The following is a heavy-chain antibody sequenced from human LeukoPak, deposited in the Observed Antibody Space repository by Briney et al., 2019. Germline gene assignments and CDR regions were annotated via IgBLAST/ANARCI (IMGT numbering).Heavy chain of an antibody. V-gene: IGHV3-11*05. Sequence: GGSLRLSCAASGFTISDYYMSWIRQAPGKGLEWVSYISSSSSYTNYADSVKGRFTISRDNAKNSLYLQMNSLRAEDTAVYYCARELGDGSGSSDYWGQGTLVTVSS. CDR3: ARELGDGSGSSDY. CDR1: GFTISDYY. D-gene: IGHD3-10*01. CDR2: ISSSSSYT. J-gene: IGHJ4*02.